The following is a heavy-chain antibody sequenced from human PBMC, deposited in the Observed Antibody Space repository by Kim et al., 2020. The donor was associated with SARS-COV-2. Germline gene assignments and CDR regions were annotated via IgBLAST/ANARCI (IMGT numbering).Heavy chain of an antibody. D-gene: IGHD6-19*01. V-gene: IGHV3-21*01. CDR2: ISSSSSYI. CDR1: GFTFSSYS. J-gene: IGHJ4*02. Sequence: GGSLRLSCAASGFTFSSYSMNWVRQAPGKGLEWVSSISSSSSYIYYADSVKGRFTISRDNAKNSLYLQMNSLRAEDTAVYYCARDSSGWYGVTDFDYWGQGTLVTVSS. CDR3: ARDSSGWYGVTDFDY.